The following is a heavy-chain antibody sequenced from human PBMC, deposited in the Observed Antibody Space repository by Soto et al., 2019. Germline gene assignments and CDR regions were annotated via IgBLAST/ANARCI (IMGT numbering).Heavy chain of an antibody. V-gene: IGHV5-10-1*01. CDR3: VRQYMVAARNSPYYLDL. Sequence: GESLKISCKGSGYSPTSYWITWVRQMPGKGLEYMGRIDPSDSYPNYSPSFQGHVTISIDKSINTAYLQWSSLKASDTAIYYCVRQYMVAARNSPYYLDLWGQGILVTVSS. CDR1: GYSPTSYW. CDR2: IDPSDSYP. D-gene: IGHD2-15*01. J-gene: IGHJ4*02.